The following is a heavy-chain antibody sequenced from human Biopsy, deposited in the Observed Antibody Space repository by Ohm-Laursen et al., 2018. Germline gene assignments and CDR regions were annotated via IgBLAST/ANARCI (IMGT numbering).Heavy chain of an antibody. V-gene: IGHV3-11*01. J-gene: IGHJ4*02. CDR3: ARSGWNFEFDS. Sequence: SLRLSCAASGFTLSGYTMNWIRQAPGKGLEWVSYISSSGITAHYADSVKGRFTISRDNAKNSLYLQMNSLRAEDTAIYYCARSGWNFEFDSWGKGTLVAVSS. D-gene: IGHD6-19*01. CDR1: GFTLSGYT. CDR2: ISSSGITA.